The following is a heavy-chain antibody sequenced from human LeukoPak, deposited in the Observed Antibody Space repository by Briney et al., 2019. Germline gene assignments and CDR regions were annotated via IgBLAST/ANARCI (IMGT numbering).Heavy chain of an antibody. Sequence: GASVKVSCKASGYTFTDYYIHWVRQAPGQGLEYMGWINPNTGGASSPQKLRDRVTMSRDTSLTTAYMELSRLTSDDTAVYYCARSHPSAEPPDYWGQGNLVTVSS. CDR3: ARSHPSAEPPDY. V-gene: IGHV1-2*02. J-gene: IGHJ4*02. CDR2: INPNTGGA. CDR1: GYTFTDYY. D-gene: IGHD1-14*01.